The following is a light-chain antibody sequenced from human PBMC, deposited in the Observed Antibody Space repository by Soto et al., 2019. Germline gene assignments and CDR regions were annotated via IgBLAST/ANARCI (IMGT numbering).Light chain of an antibody. CDR3: QQYNKWPLT. V-gene: IGKV3-15*01. CDR2: DTS. Sequence: ETVMTQSPAALSVSPVERSTLSFMASQSVSSDLVWYQQKAGQAPRLLIYDTSTRATGIPARFSGSGSGTESTLTISSLQSEDSAVYHCQQYNKWPLTFGGGTKVDIK. CDR1: QSVSSD. J-gene: IGKJ4*01.